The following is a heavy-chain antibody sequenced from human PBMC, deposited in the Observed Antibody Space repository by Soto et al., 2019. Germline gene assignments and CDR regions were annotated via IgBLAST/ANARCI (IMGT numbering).Heavy chain of an antibody. CDR3: ARDLAKGGGSAGFDY. Sequence: QVQLVQSGAEVKKPGASVKVSCKASGYTFTGYYMHWVRQAPGQGLEWMVRINPNSGGTKYPQKFQGRVTQTRDTSITTVYMSLTGLKSDDTAVYYCARDLAKGGGSAGFDYWGQGTLVAVSS. CDR1: GYTFTGYY. CDR2: INPNSGGT. D-gene: IGHD2-15*01. V-gene: IGHV1-2*02. J-gene: IGHJ4*02.